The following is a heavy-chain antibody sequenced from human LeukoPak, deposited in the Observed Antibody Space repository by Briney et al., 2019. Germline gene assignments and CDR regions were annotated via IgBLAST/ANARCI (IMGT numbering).Heavy chain of an antibody. Sequence: ASVTVSCTASGYTFTSYGISWVRQAPGQGLEWMGWISAYNGNTNYAQKLQGRVTMTTDTSTSTAYMELRSLRSDDTAVYYCARTRVTIFGVVIIGVDWFDPWGQGTLVTVSS. J-gene: IGHJ5*02. CDR2: ISAYNGNT. CDR3: ARTRVTIFGVVIIGVDWFDP. D-gene: IGHD3-3*01. CDR1: GYTFTSYG. V-gene: IGHV1-18*01.